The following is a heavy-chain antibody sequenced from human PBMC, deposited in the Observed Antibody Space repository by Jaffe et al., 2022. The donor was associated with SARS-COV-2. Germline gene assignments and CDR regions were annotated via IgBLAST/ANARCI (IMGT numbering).Heavy chain of an antibody. V-gene: IGHV3-30-3*01. D-gene: IGHD3-9*01. CDR1: GFTFSSYA. CDR3: ARDLTFDWLLFMFDY. J-gene: IGHJ4*02. Sequence: QVQLVESGGGVVQPGRSLRLSCAASGFTFSSYAMHWVRQAPGKGLEWVAVISYDGSNKYYADSVKGRFTISRDNSKNTLYLQMNSLRAEDTAVYYCARDLTFDWLLFMFDYWGQGTLVTVSS. CDR2: ISYDGSNK.